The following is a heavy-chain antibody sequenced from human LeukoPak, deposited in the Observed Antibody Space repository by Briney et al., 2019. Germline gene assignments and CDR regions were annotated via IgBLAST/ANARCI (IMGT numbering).Heavy chain of an antibody. CDR3: ARRLTQYDCFDP. J-gene: IGHJ5*02. CDR2: TYYRSTWYN. Sequence: SQTLSLTCAISGDSVSSNSVTWNWIRQSPSRGLEWLGRTYYRSTWYNDYAVSVRGRITVNPDTSKNQSSLHLNSVTPEDTAVYYCARRLTQYDCFDPWGQGILVTVSS. D-gene: IGHD2-2*01. CDR1: GDSVSSNSVT. V-gene: IGHV6-1*01.